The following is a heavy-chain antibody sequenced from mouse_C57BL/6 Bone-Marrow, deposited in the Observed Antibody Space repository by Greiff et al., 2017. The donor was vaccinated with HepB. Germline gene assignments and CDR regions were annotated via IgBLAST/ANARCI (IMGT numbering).Heavy chain of an antibody. CDR3: ASPYDYDEGWFAY. J-gene: IGHJ3*01. Sequence: LEESGAELAKPGASVKLSCKASGYTFTSYWMHWVKQRPGQGLEWIGYINPSSGYTKYNQKFKDKATLTADKSSSTAYMQLSSLTYEDSAVYYCASPYDYDEGWFAYWGQGTLVTVSA. D-gene: IGHD2-4*01. CDR2: INPSSGYT. V-gene: IGHV1-7*01. CDR1: GYTFTSYW.